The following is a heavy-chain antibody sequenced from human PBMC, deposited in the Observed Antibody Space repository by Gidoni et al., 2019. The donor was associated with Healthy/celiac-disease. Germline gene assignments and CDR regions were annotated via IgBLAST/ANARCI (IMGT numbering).Heavy chain of an antibody. Sequence: QLQLQESGPGLVKPSETLSLTCTVSGRSISSSSYYWGWIRQPPGKGLEWIGSIYYSGRTYYNPSIKSRVTISVDTSKNQCSLKLSSVTAADTAVYYCARSPGRAYFDYWGQGTLVTVSS. CDR1: GRSISSSSYY. V-gene: IGHV4-39*01. J-gene: IGHJ4*02. CDR2: IYYSGRT. CDR3: ARSPGRAYFDY.